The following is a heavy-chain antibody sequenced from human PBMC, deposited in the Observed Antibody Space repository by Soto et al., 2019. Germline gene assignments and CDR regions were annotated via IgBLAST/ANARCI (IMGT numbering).Heavy chain of an antibody. D-gene: IGHD6-13*01. Sequence: EVQLLESGGGLVQPGGSLRLSCAASGFTFSSYAMSWVRQAPGKGLEWVSAISGSGGSTYYADSVKGRFTISRDNSKNTLSLQMNSLGAEDTAVYYCAKVGPGGKDSSSWYLGAFDIWGQGTMVTVSS. V-gene: IGHV3-23*01. CDR3: AKVGPGGKDSSSWYLGAFDI. CDR2: ISGSGGST. J-gene: IGHJ3*02. CDR1: GFTFSSYA.